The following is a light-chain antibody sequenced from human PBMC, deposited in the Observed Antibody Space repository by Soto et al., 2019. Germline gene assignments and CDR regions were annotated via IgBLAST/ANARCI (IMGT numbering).Light chain of an antibody. V-gene: IGLV1-47*02. CDR2: NNN. CDR1: SSNLGSNY. CDR3: AAWDDSLSGVV. J-gene: IGLJ2*01. Sequence: QSVLTQPPSASGTPGQRVTISCSGSSSNLGSNYVFWYQQLPGAAPKLLIYNNNQRPSGVPDRFSGSKSGTSASLAISGLRSEDEADYYCAAWDDSLSGVVFGGGTK.